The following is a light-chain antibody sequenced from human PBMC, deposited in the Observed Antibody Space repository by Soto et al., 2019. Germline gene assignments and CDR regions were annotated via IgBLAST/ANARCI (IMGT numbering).Light chain of an antibody. CDR2: EVS. J-gene: IGLJ1*01. V-gene: IGLV2-11*01. Sequence: QSALTQPGSVSGSPGQSVTISCTGTRSDVGGYNYVSWYQQYPGKAPKLVIYEVSKRPSRVPDRFSGSKSGNTASLTISGVQSDDEADYYCCSYAGRPYVFGTRTKLTVL. CDR3: CSYAGRPYV. CDR1: RSDVGGYNY.